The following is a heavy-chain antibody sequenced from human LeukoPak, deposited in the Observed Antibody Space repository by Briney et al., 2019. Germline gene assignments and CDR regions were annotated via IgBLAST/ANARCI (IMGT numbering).Heavy chain of an antibody. D-gene: IGHD6-6*01. J-gene: IGHJ4*02. V-gene: IGHV1-8*01. CDR3: ARGDQHVEYSSSPFDY. CDR1: GYTFTNYD. Sequence: ASVKVSCKASGYTFTNYDINWVRQATGQGLEWMGWMNPNSGNTGYAQKFQGRVTMTRNTSISTAYMELSSLRSEDTAVYYRARGDQHVEYSSSPFDYWGQGTLVTVSS. CDR2: MNPNSGNT.